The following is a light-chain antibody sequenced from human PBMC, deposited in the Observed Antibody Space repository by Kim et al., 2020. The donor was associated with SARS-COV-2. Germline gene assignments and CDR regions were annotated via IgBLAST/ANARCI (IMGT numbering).Light chain of an antibody. CDR3: SSYAGTNNPVV. CDR2: DVT. CDR1: SSDVGAYDY. J-gene: IGLJ2*01. V-gene: IGLV2-8*01. Sequence: QSALTQPPSASGSPGQSVTISCTGTSSDVGAYDYVSWYRQYPGKAPQLMIFDVTKRPSGVPDRFAGSKSGNTASLTVSGLQAEDEADYYCSSYAGTNNPVVFGGGTTLTVL.